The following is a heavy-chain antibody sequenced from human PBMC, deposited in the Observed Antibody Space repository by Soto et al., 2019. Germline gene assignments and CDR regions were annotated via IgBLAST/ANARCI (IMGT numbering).Heavy chain of an antibody. Sequence: EVQLMESGGGLVQPGGSLRLSCVTSGFSFSSSWMAWVRQAPGKGLEWVADIKKDGTEINYVDSVKGRVTISRHNAMNSLYLPMDSLRVEDTAVYYCARAPYYGAIDYWGLGTQVIVSS. J-gene: IGHJ4*02. CDR2: IKKDGTEI. V-gene: IGHV3-7*01. CDR1: GFSFSSSW. CDR3: ARAPYYGAIDY. D-gene: IGHD3-10*01.